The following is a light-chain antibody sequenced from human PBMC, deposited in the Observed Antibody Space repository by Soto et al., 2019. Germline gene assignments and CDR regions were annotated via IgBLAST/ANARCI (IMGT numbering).Light chain of an antibody. Sequence: QSLLTQPPSASRSPGQSVTISCPGTSSDVGGYNYVSWYQQHPGKAPKLMIYEVSKRPSGVPDRFSGSKSGNTASLTVSGLQAEDEADYYCSSYAGSNNLRVFGTGTKVTVL. J-gene: IGLJ1*01. V-gene: IGLV2-8*02. CDR1: SSDVGGYNY. CDR2: EVS. CDR3: SSYAGSNNLRV.